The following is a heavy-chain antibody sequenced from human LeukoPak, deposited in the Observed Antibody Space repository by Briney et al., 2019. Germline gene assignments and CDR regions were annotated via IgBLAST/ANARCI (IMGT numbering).Heavy chain of an antibody. CDR1: GFTFSSYA. J-gene: IGHJ3*02. Sequence: PGGSLRLSCAASGFTFSSYAMSWVRQAPGKGLEWVSAISGSGGSTYYADSVKGRFTTSRDNSKNTLYLQMNSLRAEDTAVYYCAKDRYCSSTSCYAVGDAFDIWGQGTMVTVSS. D-gene: IGHD2-2*01. V-gene: IGHV3-23*01. CDR2: ISGSGGST. CDR3: AKDRYCSSTSCYAVGDAFDI.